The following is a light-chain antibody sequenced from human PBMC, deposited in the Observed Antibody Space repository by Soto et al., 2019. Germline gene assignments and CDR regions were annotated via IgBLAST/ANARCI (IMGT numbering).Light chain of an antibody. J-gene: IGLJ1*01. CDR1: SSDVGGYKY. V-gene: IGLV2-8*01. CDR2: EVS. Sequence: QSALTQPPSASGSPGQSVTISCTGTSSDVGGYKYVSWFQQHPGKAPKLMICEVSKRPSGVPDRFSGSRSGNTASLTVSGLQAEDEADYSCCSYAGSNNYVFGTGTKVTVL. CDR3: CSYAGSNNYV.